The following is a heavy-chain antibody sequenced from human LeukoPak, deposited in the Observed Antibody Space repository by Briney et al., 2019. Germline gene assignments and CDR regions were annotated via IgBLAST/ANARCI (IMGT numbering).Heavy chain of an antibody. J-gene: IGHJ4*02. CDR1: GGSISSYY. CDR2: IYTSGST. V-gene: IGHV4-4*07. D-gene: IGHD3-22*01. Sequence: SETLSLTCTVCGGSISSYYWSWIRQPAGKGLEWIGRIYTSGSTNYNPSLKSRVTMSVDTSKNQFSLKLSSVTAADTAVYYCARARPDYYDRPTFDYWGQGTLVTVSS. CDR3: ARARPDYYDRPTFDY.